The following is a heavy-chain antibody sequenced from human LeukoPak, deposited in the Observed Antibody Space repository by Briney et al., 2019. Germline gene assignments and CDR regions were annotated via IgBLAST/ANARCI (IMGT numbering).Heavy chain of an antibody. CDR2: ISGSGGST. V-gene: IGHV3-23*01. Sequence: GVSLRLSCAASGFTFSSYAMSWVRQAPGKGLEGVSAISGSGGSTYYADSVKGRFTISRDNSKHTLHLQMNSLRAEDTAVYYCANSGVGDSNDAFDIWGQRTMVTVSS. J-gene: IGHJ3*02. CDR1: GFTFSSYA. D-gene: IGHD3-10*01. CDR3: ANSGVGDSNDAFDI.